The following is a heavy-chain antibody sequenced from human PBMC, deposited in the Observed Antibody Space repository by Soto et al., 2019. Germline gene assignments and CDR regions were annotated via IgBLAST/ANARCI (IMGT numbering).Heavy chain of an antibody. D-gene: IGHD6-19*01. V-gene: IGHV1-69*01. Sequence: QVQLVQSGAEVKKPGSSVKVSCKASGGTFSSYAISWVRQAPGQGLEWMGGIIPIFGTVNYAQKFQGRVTITADESTSTAYMELSSLRSEDTAVYYCARDSPTIAVAGTVLYFDYWGQGTLVTVSS. J-gene: IGHJ4*02. CDR1: GGTFSSYA. CDR2: IIPIFGTV. CDR3: ARDSPTIAVAGTVLYFDY.